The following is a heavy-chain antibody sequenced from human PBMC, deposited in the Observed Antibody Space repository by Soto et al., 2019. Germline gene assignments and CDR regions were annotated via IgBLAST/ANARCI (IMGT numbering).Heavy chain of an antibody. CDR1: GYTFTSYA. D-gene: IGHD5-12*01. CDR3: ARVPLSGYDSYYFDY. CDR2: INAGNGNT. V-gene: IGHV1-3*01. Sequence: GASVKVSCKASGYTFTSYAMHWVRQAPGQRLEWMGWINAGNGNTKYSQKFQGRVTITRDTSASTAYMELSSLRSEDTAVYYCARVPLSGYDSYYFDYWGQGTLVTVSS. J-gene: IGHJ4*02.